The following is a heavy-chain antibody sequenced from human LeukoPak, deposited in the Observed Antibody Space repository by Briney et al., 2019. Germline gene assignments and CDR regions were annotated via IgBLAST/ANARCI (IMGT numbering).Heavy chain of an antibody. J-gene: IGHJ3*02. CDR1: GFTVSNNY. CDR3: ARGLYSSGYYYDAFDI. Sequence: GGSLRLSCAASGFTVSNNYMSWVRQAPGKGLEWVSLIYSGGSTHYTDSVKGRFNISRDNSKNTLYLQMNSLRAEDTDVYYCARGLYSSGYYYDAFDIWGQGTMVTVSS. CDR2: IYSGGST. D-gene: IGHD3-22*01. V-gene: IGHV3-66*01.